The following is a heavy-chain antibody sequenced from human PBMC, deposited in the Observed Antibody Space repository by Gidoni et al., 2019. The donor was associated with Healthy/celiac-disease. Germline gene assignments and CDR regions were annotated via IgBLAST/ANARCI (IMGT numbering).Heavy chain of an antibody. CDR2: TDYRTKWYN. CDR3: AREAGVVDTAMEDYYYYGMDV. Sequence: QVQLQQSGPGLLTPSHTLSLTCAISGDSVSSNSAPWNWIRQSPSRGLEWLGRTDYRTKWYNDDEVSVKSRITINPDTSKNQFSLQMNSVTPEDTAVYYCAREAGVVDTAMEDYYYYGMDVWGQGTTVTVSS. CDR1: GDSVSSNSAP. D-gene: IGHD5-18*01. J-gene: IGHJ6*02. V-gene: IGHV6-1*01.